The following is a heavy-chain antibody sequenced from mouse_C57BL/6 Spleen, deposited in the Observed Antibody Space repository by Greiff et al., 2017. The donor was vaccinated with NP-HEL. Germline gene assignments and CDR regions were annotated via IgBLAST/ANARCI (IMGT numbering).Heavy chain of an antibody. CDR2: IYPGSGNT. CDR1: GYTFTDYY. CDR3: ARGGYGSSYVEGPFDY. D-gene: IGHD1-1*01. Sequence: QVQLQQSGAELVRPGASVKLSCKASGYTFTDYYINWVKQRPGQGLEWIARIYPGSGNTYYNEKFKGKATLTAEKSSSTAYMQLRSLTSEDSAVYFCARGGYGSSYVEGPFDYWGQGTTLTVSS. V-gene: IGHV1-76*01. J-gene: IGHJ2*01.